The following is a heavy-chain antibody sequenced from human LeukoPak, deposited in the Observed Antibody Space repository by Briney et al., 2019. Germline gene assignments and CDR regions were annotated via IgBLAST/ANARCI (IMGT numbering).Heavy chain of an antibody. CDR1: GGSISSYY. V-gene: IGHV4-59*01. CDR2: IYYSGRT. Sequence: SETLSLTCSVSGGSISSYYWNWIRQTPGKGLEWIGYIYYSGRTNYNPSLKSRVTISVDTSKNQFYLTLSSVTTADTAVYYCVKGMNGYDIWGQGTMVTVSS. J-gene: IGHJ3*02. CDR3: VKGMNGYDI.